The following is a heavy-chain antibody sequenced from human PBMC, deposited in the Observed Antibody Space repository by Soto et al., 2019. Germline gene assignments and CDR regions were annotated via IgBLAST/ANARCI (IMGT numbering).Heavy chain of an antibody. CDR2: IGSDSSYI. Sequence: GGSLRLSCAASGFNFSSYSMNWVRQAPGKGLEWVSSIGSDSSYIYYADSVKGRFSISRDNAKNSLYLQMSSLRAEDTAVYYCSRGGPGSRGTCDYWGQGTLVTVSS. CDR3: SRGGPGSRGTCDY. CDR1: GFNFSSYS. D-gene: IGHD3-16*01. J-gene: IGHJ4*02. V-gene: IGHV3-21*01.